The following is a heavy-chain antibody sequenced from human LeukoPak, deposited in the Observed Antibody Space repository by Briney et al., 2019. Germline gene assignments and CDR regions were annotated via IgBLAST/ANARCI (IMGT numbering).Heavy chain of an antibody. CDR2: IKQDGSEK. D-gene: IGHD6-13*01. CDR3: ARDSSRRQNYFDY. Sequence: GGSLRLSCAASGFTFSSYWVSWVRQAPGKGLEWVANIKQDGSEKYYVDSVKGRFTISRDNAKNSLYLQMNSLRAEDTAVYYCARDSSRRQNYFDYWGQGTLVTVSS. CDR1: GFTFSSYW. V-gene: IGHV3-7*03. J-gene: IGHJ4*02.